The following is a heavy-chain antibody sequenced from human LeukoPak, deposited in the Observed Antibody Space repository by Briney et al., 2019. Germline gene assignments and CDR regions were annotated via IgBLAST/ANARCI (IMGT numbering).Heavy chain of an antibody. V-gene: IGHV4-59*01. Sequence: SETLSRTCTVSGGSISSYYWSWIRQPPGKGLEWIGYIYYSGSTNYNPSLKSRVTISVDTSKNQFSLKLSSVTAADTAVYYCARSSWARDAFDIWGQGTMVTVSS. J-gene: IGHJ3*02. CDR2: IYYSGST. CDR3: ARSSWARDAFDI. CDR1: GGSISSYY.